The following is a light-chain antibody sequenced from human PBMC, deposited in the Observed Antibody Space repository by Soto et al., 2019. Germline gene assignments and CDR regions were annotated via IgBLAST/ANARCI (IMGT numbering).Light chain of an antibody. Sequence: QSVLTQPPSASGTPGQRVTISCSGSSSNIGSNTVNWYQQLPGTAPKLLIYSNNQRPSGVPDRFSGSKSGTSASLAISGLQSEDEGDYYCAAWDDSLSGWVFGGGTKLTVL. J-gene: IGLJ3*02. CDR1: SSNIGSNT. CDR2: SNN. CDR3: AAWDDSLSGWV. V-gene: IGLV1-44*01.